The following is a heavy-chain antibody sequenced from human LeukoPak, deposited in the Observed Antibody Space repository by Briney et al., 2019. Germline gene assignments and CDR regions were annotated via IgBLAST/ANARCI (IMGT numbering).Heavy chain of an antibody. CDR2: ISWDGGST. Sequence: GGSLRLSCAASGFSVSSNYMSWVRQAPGKGLEWVSLISWDGGSTYYADSVKGRFTISRDNSRNSLYLQMNSLRAEDTALYYCAKGARDGYNYVEDWGQGTLVTVSS. V-gene: IGHV3-43D*04. D-gene: IGHD5-24*01. CDR1: GFSVSSNY. J-gene: IGHJ4*02. CDR3: AKGARDGYNYVED.